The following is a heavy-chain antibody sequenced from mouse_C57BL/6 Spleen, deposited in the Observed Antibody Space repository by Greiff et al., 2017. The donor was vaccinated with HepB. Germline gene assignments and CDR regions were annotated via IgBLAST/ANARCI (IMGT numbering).Heavy chain of an antibody. J-gene: IGHJ1*03. V-gene: IGHV1-55*01. CDR1: GYTFTSYW. D-gene: IGHD1-1*01. Sequence: VQLQQSGAELVKPGASVKMSCKASGYTFTSYWITWVKQRPGQGLEWIGDIYPGSGSTNYNEKFKSKATLTVDTSSSTAYMQLSSLTSEDSAVYYCARRAYGSSYSYWYFDVWGTGTTVTVSS. CDR2: IYPGSGST. CDR3: ARRAYGSSYSYWYFDV.